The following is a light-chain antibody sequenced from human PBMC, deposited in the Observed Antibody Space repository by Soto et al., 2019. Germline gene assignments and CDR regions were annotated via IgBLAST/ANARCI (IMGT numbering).Light chain of an antibody. V-gene: IGKV1-5*01. J-gene: IGKJ1*01. Sequence: CRASQSVSNWLAWYQQKPGTAPKLLIYHASTLESGLPSRFSGSGSGKEFALPSRHSRSDDFPTYEAPRSTSYKFAQGTKVDIK. CDR1: QSVSNW. CDR3: PRSTSYK. CDR2: HAS.